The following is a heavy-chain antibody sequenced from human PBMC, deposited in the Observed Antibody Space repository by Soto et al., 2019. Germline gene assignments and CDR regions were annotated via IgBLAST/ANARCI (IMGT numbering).Heavy chain of an antibody. Sequence: ASVKVSCKASGYTFTSYGISWVRQAPAQGLEWMGWISAYNGNTNYAQKLQGRVTMTTDTSTSTAYMELRSLRSDDTAVYYCARVGHYYDSSGTTGNAFDIWGQGTMVTVSS. D-gene: IGHD3-22*01. V-gene: IGHV1-18*01. CDR2: ISAYNGNT. J-gene: IGHJ3*02. CDR3: ARVGHYYDSSGTTGNAFDI. CDR1: GYTFTSYG.